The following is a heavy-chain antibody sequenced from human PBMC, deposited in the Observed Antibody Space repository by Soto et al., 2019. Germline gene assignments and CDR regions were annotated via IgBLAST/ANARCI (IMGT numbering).Heavy chain of an antibody. Sequence: VQLLESGGGLVQPGGSLRLSCAASGFTFSSYAMSWVRQAPGKGLEWVSAVSAGGSTYYADSVKGRFTISRDNSKNTLYLQMNSLRAEDTAVYYCAKCLGDYYYGMDVWGQGTTVTVSS. CDR3: AKCLGDYYYGMDV. CDR1: GFTFSSYA. J-gene: IGHJ6*02. D-gene: IGHD3-16*01. CDR2: VSAGGST. V-gene: IGHV3-23*01.